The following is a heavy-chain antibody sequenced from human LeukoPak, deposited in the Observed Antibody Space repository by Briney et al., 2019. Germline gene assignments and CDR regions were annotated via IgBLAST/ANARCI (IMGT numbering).Heavy chain of an antibody. J-gene: IGHJ4*02. Sequence: PGGSLRLSCAASGFTFSSYAMSWVRQAPGKGLEWVSAISGSGGSTYYADSVKGRFTISRDNSKNALYLQMNSLRAEDTAVYYCAKDRSAFDWLLANYWGQGTLSPSLQ. CDR1: GFTFSSYA. CDR3: AKDRSAFDWLLANY. V-gene: IGHV3-23*01. CDR2: ISGSGGST. D-gene: IGHD3-9*01.